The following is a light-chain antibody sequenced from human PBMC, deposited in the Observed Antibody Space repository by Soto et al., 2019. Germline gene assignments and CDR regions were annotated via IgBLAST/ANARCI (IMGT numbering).Light chain of an antibody. CDR1: QSVSSN. Sequence: EIVMTQSQATLSVSPGERATLSCRASQSVSSNLAWYQQKPGQAPRLLIYGASTRATGIPARFSGSGSGTSFTLTISSLQSEDFAVYYCQQYGNSFVGFGQGTKVEIK. CDR2: GAS. V-gene: IGKV3-15*01. J-gene: IGKJ1*01. CDR3: QQYGNSFVG.